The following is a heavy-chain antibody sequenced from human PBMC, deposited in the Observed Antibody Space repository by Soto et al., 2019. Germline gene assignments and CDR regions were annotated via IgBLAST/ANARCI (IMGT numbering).Heavy chain of an antibody. CDR3: AYSTGWYRLDV. CDR1: GASVSTPYW. V-gene: IGHV4-4*02. Sequence: QVYLQESGPGLVKPSGTLSLTCAVSGASVSTPYWWTWFRQPPGKALEWIGDVYHTGGNNYNPSLISRATVSLERSKNQFSLAMISVTSADTAIYYFAYSTGWYRLDVWGKWTMVIVSS. D-gene: IGHD6-19*01. J-gene: IGHJ3*01. CDR2: VYHTGGN.